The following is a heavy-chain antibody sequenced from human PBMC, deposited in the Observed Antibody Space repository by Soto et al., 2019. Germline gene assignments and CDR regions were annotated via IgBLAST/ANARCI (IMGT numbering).Heavy chain of an antibody. CDR3: ASTVTTSTFDY. Sequence: QVQLQESGPGLVKPSETLSLTCTVSGGSISSYYWSWIRQPPGKGLEWMGYIYYTGSTNYNPSLKSRVTISVDTSKNQFSLKLSSVTAADTAVYYCASTVTTSTFDYWGQGTLVTVSS. J-gene: IGHJ4*02. D-gene: IGHD4-17*01. V-gene: IGHV4-59*08. CDR2: IYYTGST. CDR1: GGSISSYY.